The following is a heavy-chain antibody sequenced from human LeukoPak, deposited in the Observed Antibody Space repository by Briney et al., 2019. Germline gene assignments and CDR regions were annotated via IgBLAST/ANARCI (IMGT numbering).Heavy chain of an antibody. Sequence: GGSLRLSCAASGFTVNDKYMSWVRQAPGKGLEWVSSISSSSSYIYYADSVKGRFTMSRDNAKNSLYLQMNSLRAEDTAVYYCARAGVVPAAPIWGQGTMVTVSS. J-gene: IGHJ3*02. CDR2: ISSSSSYI. D-gene: IGHD2-2*01. CDR1: GFTVNDKY. CDR3: ARAGVVPAAPI. V-gene: IGHV3-21*01.